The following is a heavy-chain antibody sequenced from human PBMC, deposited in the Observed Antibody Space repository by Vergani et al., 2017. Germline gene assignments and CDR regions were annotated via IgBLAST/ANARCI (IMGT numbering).Heavy chain of an antibody. CDR3: ARGDYGILTGYRY. CDR1: GYTFSNYY. CDR2: INPSGGHT. D-gene: IGHD3-9*01. J-gene: IGHJ4*02. Sequence: QVQVVQSGAELKKSGASVKVSCKTSGYTFSNYYMHWVRQAPGQGLEWMGIINPSGGHTNYAQKFQGRVTMTRDTSTSTVYMELSSLRSEDTDIYYCARGDYGILTGYRYWGQGTLVTVSA. V-gene: IGHV1-46*03.